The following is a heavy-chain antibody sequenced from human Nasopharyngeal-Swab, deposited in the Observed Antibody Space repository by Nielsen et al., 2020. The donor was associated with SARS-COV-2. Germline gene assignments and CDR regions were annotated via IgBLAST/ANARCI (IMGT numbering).Heavy chain of an antibody. CDR1: GGSISSYY. Sequence: SETLSLTCTVSGGSISSYYWSWIRQPPEKGLEWIGYIYYSGSTNYNPSLKSRVTISVDTSTNQFSLKLNSVTAADTAVYYCARDRKGEDVWGSYHYGGIDHWGQGTLVTVSS. J-gene: IGHJ5*02. CDR2: IYYSGST. D-gene: IGHD3-16*02. V-gene: IGHV4-59*13. CDR3: ARDRKGEDVWGSYHYGGIDH.